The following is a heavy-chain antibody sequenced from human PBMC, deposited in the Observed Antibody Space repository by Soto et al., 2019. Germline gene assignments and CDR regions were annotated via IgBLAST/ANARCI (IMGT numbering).Heavy chain of an antibody. J-gene: IGHJ4*02. CDR3: AKGVDYPGEFDY. Sequence: GGSLRLSCAASGFTFSSYAMSWVRQAPGKGLEWVSAISGCCGSTYYADSVKGRFTISRYNSKNTLFLQMNSLRAEDTAVYYCAKGVDYPGEFDYWGQGTLVTVSS. CDR1: GFTFSSYA. CDR2: ISGCCGST. V-gene: IGHV3-23*01. D-gene: IGHD4-17*01.